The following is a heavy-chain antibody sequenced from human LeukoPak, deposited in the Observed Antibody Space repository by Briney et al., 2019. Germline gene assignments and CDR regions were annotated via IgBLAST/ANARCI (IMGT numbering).Heavy chain of an antibody. CDR2: ISNDGSNK. V-gene: IGHV3-30*03. J-gene: IGHJ4*02. CDR1: GFTFSSYG. Sequence: GGSLRLSCAASGFTFSSYGMHWVRQAPGKGLEWVAVISNDGSNKYYADSVKGRFTISRDNSKNTLYLQMNSLRAVDTAVYYCARRDRALDYGAFFDYWGQGTLVTLSS. CDR3: ARRDRALDYGAFFDY. D-gene: IGHD4-17*01.